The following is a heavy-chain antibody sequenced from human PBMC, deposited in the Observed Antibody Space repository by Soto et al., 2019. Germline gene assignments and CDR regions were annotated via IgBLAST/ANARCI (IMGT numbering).Heavy chain of an antibody. V-gene: IGHV3-21*01. J-gene: IGHJ4*02. CDR2: ISSSSRYI. CDR3: PRDWRGDYYFNY. CDR1: GFTFSSYT. D-gene: IGHD3-3*01. Sequence: EVQLVESGGGLVKPGGSLRLSCAASGFTFSSYTMNWVRQAPGKGLEWVSSISSSSRYIYYADSVKGRFTISRDNAKNSLYLQMNSLRAEDTAVYYCPRDWRGDYYFNYWGQGTLVTVSS.